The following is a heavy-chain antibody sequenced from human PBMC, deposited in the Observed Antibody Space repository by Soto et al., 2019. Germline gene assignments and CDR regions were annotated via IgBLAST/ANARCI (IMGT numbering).Heavy chain of an antibody. CDR1: GGTFSSYA. J-gene: IGHJ6*02. Sequence: SVKVSCKASGGTFSSYAISWVRQAPGQGLEWMGGIIPIFGTANYAQKFQGRVTITTDESTSTAYMELSSLRSEDTAVYYCARGPAVAGTGGNYYYYGMDVWGQGTTVTVSS. CDR2: IIPIFGTA. D-gene: IGHD6-19*01. V-gene: IGHV1-69*05. CDR3: ARGPAVAGTGGNYYYYGMDV.